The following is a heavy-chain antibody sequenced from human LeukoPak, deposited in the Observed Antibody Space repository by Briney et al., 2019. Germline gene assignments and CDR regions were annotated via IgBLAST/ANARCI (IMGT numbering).Heavy chain of an antibody. CDR3: ARVTGSIDY. D-gene: IGHD1-26*01. CDR1: GYTFTNYD. CDR2: MNTNSGNT. V-gene: IGHV1-8*01. Sequence: ASVKVSCKASGYTFTNYDINWVRQATGQGLEWMGWMNTNSGNTGYAQKFQGRVTMTRDTSISTAYMELSGLRSDDPAVYYCARVTGSIDYWGQGTLVTVSS. J-gene: IGHJ4*02.